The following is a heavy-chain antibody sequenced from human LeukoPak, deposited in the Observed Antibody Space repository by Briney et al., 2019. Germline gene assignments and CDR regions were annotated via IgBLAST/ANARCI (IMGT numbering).Heavy chain of an antibody. D-gene: IGHD1-1*01. Sequence: ASVKVSCKASGYTFTSYDINWVRQATGQGLEWMGWTNPNTGKTGYAQKFQGRVTMTRDTSIGTAYMELSSLTSDDTAIYYCARGRAAPTERWFDPWGQGTLVTVSS. CDR1: GYTFTSYD. CDR2: TNPNTGKT. V-gene: IGHV1-8*01. CDR3: ARGRAAPTERWFDP. J-gene: IGHJ5*02.